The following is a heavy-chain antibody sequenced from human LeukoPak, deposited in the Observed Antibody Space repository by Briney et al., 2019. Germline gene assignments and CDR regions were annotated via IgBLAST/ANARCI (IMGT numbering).Heavy chain of an antibody. CDR2: ISYNGSNK. V-gene: IGHV3-33*05. J-gene: IGHJ3*02. D-gene: IGHD2-21*02. CDR1: GFTFSSYG. Sequence: GGSLRLSCAASGFTFSSYGMHWVRQAPGKGLEWVAVISYNGSNKYYADSVKGRFTISRDNSKNTLYLQMNSLRAEDTAVYYCARPKHIVVVTAPYAFDIWGQGTMVTASS. CDR3: ARPKHIVVVTAPYAFDI.